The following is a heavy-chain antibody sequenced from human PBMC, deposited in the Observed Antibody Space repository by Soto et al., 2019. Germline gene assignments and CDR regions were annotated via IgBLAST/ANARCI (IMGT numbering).Heavy chain of an antibody. V-gene: IGHV3-33*01. D-gene: IGHD1-26*01. CDR1: GFTFSSYG. CDR2: IWYDGSNK. Sequence: QVQLVESGGGVVQPGRSLRLACAASGFTFSSYGMHWVRQAPGKGLEWVAVIWYDGSNKYYADSVKGRFTISRDNSKNTLDLQMNSLRAEDTAVYYCARGSGGFLIYHEYGMDEWGQGTTVTVSS. J-gene: IGHJ6*02. CDR3: ARGSGGFLIYHEYGMDE.